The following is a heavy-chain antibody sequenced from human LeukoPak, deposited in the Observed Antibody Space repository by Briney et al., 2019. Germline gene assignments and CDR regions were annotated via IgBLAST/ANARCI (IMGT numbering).Heavy chain of an antibody. V-gene: IGHV4-39*01. D-gene: IGHD4-23*01. Sequence: SETLSLTCTVSGDSISSSSYYWGWIRQPPGKGLEWIGSIYYSGSTYYNPSLKSRVTISVDTSKNQFSLKLSSVTAADTAVYYCARTGGNWDYYYYMDVWGKGTTVTVSS. CDR1: GDSISSSSYY. J-gene: IGHJ6*03. CDR2: IYYSGST. CDR3: ARTGGNWDYYYYMDV.